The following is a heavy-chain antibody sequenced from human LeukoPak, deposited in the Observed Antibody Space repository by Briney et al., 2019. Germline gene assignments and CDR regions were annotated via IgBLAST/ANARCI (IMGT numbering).Heavy chain of an antibody. CDR2: ISYDGSEK. J-gene: IGHJ4*02. D-gene: IGHD3-22*01. Sequence: GGSLRLSYAASGFTFSSYPMHWDRQAPGKGLEWVAVISYDGSEKHYADPVKGRFTISRDNSKNTLYLQMNSLRAEDTAVYYCAREGSSGYYPSWGQGILVTVSS. CDR3: AREGSSGYYPS. CDR1: GFTFSSYP. V-gene: IGHV3-30-3*01.